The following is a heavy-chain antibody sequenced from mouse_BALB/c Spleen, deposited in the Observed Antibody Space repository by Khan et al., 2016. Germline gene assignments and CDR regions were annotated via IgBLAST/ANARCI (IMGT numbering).Heavy chain of an antibody. CDR1: GYAFTDYS. D-gene: IGHD2-2*01. CDR2: INTETGEP. CDR3: ARSWLPPEH. V-gene: IGHV9-2-1*01. J-gene: IGHJ2*01. Sequence: QIQLVQSGPELKKPGETVKISCKASGYAFTDYSIHWVKQAPGKGLKWMGWINTETGEPAYADDSKGRFAFSLVASASTAYLQINNLKKEDTATRCCARSWLPPEHWGQGTTLTVSS.